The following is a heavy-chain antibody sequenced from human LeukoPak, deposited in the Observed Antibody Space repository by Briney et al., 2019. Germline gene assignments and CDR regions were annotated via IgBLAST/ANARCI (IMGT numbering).Heavy chain of an antibody. CDR3: GRDALVGHFSYYYMDV. CDR2: VSNSGST. V-gene: IGHV4-59*11. J-gene: IGHJ6*03. D-gene: IGHD2-21*01. Sequence: SETLSLTCTVSGGAIRSHYWTWIRQSPVKGLEWIGDVSNSGSTSYNPSLKSRVTISIDTTENQFSLKLRSVTAADTAVYYCGRDALVGHFSYYYMDVWGKGTTVTVSS. CDR1: GGAIRSHY.